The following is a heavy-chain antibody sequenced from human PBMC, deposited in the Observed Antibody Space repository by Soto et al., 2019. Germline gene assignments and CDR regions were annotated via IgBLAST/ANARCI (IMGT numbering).Heavy chain of an antibody. D-gene: IGHD3-22*01. Sequence: PGGSLRLSCAASGFTFSSYGMHWVRQAPGKGLEWVAVISYDGSNKYYADSVKGRFTISRDNSKNTLYLQMNSLRAEDTAVYYCAKYYYDSSGYLVGPFGYWGQGTLVTVSS. CDR1: GFTFSSYG. CDR3: AKYYYDSSGYLVGPFGY. J-gene: IGHJ4*02. V-gene: IGHV3-30*18. CDR2: ISYDGSNK.